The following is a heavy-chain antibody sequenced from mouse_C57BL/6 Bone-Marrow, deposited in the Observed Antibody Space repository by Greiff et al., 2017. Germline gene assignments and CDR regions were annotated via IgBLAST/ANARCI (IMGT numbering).Heavy chain of an antibody. CDR3: ARAASSNWPFAY. J-gene: IGHJ3*01. CDR2: IIYDGSN. D-gene: IGHD4-1*01. Sequence: EVKLVESGPGLVKPSQSLSLSCSVSGYSITSCYYWYWIRPLPGNKLEWMGYIIYDGSNNYNPTLKNRISITRDTAKNQFFLKLKSVTTEDTTTYYCARAASSNWPFAYWGQGTLVTVSA. CDR1: GYSITSCYY. V-gene: IGHV3-6*01.